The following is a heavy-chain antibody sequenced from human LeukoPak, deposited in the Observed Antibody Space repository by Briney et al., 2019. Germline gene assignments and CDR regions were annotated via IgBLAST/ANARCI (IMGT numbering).Heavy chain of an antibody. J-gene: IGHJ4*02. Sequence: GGSLRLSCEASGFTFSSYNMNWVRQAPGKGLEWISYISFSSTTIYCADSVKGRFTFSRDNAKNSLYLQMTSLRAEDTAVYYCARAAVTLELLSEHYYFDYWGQGVLVTVSS. CDR2: ISFSSTTI. CDR3: ARAAVTLELLSEHYYFDY. CDR1: GFTFSSYN. D-gene: IGHD2-21*01. V-gene: IGHV3-48*01.